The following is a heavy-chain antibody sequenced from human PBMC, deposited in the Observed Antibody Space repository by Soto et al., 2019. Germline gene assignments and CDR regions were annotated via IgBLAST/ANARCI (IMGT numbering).Heavy chain of an antibody. J-gene: IGHJ2*01. CDR2: IIPIFGTA. CDR1: GGTFSSYA. V-gene: IGHV1-69*13. CDR3: ARENIYYEILTGSRIFWYFDL. D-gene: IGHD3-9*01. Sequence: ASVKVSCKASGGTFSSYAISWVRQAPGQGLEWMGGIIPIFGTANYAQKFQGRVTITADESTSTAYMELSSLSSEDTAVYYCARENIYYEILTGSRIFWYFDLWGRGTLVTVSS.